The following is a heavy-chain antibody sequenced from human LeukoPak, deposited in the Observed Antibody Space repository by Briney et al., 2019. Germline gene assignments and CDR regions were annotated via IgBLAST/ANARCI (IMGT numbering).Heavy chain of an antibody. CDR3: ARAWDSSSWYRSSFNWFDP. CDR2: IYYSGST. D-gene: IGHD6-13*01. J-gene: IGHJ5*02. CDR1: GGSISSSSYY. Sequence: SETLSLTCTVSGGSISSSSYYWGWIRQPPGKGLEWIGSIYYSGSTYYNPSLKSRVTISVDTSKNQFSLKLSSVTAADTAVYYCARAWDSSSWYRSSFNWFDPWGQGTLVTVSS. V-gene: IGHV4-39*07.